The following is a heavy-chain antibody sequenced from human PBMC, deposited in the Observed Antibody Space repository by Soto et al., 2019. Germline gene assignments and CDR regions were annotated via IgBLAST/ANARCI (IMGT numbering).Heavy chain of an antibody. CDR3: AREGLGSTKGAFDI. Sequence: VQLVESGGGLVKPGGSLRLSCAASGFTFSDYYMTWIRQAPGKGLEWVSYISSSGSDTEYADSVKGRFTISRDNPKNSLYLQMNSLRAEDTAVYYCAREGLGSTKGAFDIWGQGTMVTVSS. D-gene: IGHD1-26*01. CDR1: GFTFSDYY. J-gene: IGHJ3*02. CDR2: ISSSGSDT. V-gene: IGHV3-11*05.